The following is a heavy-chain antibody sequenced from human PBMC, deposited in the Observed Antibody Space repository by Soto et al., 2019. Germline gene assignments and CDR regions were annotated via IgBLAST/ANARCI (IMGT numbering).Heavy chain of an antibody. CDR2: IYHSGST. D-gene: IGHD2-2*03. Sequence: PSETLSLTCAVSGCSISSGGYSWNWIRQPPGKGLEWIGYIYHSGSTLYNPSLKSRVTISVDKSKNQFSLKLSSVTAADTAVYFCAREGNLGRWIQPLDSWGQGTLVTVSS. CDR3: AREGNLGRWIQPLDS. V-gene: IGHV4-30-2*01. CDR1: GCSISSGGYS. J-gene: IGHJ4*02.